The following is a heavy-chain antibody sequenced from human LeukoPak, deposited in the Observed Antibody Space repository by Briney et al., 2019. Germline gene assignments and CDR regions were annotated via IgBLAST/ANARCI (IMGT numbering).Heavy chain of an antibody. J-gene: IGHJ5*02. V-gene: IGHV4-34*01. CDR1: GGSFSGYY. D-gene: IGHD2-2*01. Sequence: PSETLSFTCAVYGGSFSGYYWSWIRQAPGKGLEWIGEINHSGSTNYNPSLKSRVTISVDTSKNQFSLKLSSVTAADTAVYYCARVRGFVWNQLHQRWFDPWGQGTLVTVSS. CDR3: ARVRGFVWNQLHQRWFDP. CDR2: INHSGST.